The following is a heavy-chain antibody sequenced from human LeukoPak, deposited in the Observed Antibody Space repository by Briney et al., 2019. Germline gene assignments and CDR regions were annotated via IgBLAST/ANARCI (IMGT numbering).Heavy chain of an antibody. Sequence: GGSLRLSCAASGFTVSSNYMCWVRQAPGKGLEWVSVIYSGGSTYYADSVKGRFTISRDNSKNTLYLQMNSLRAEDTAVYYCARGSTLWFGQSYYFDNWGQGILVTVSS. V-gene: IGHV3-66*02. CDR1: GFTVSSNY. CDR3: ARGSTLWFGQSYYFDN. J-gene: IGHJ4*02. D-gene: IGHD3-10*01. CDR2: IYSGGST.